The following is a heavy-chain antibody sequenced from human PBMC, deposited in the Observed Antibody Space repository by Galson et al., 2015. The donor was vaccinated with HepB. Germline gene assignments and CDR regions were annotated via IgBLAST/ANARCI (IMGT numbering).Heavy chain of an antibody. CDR1: GFTFDDYA. Sequence: SLRLSCAASGFTFDDYAMHWVRQAPGKGLEWVSGISWNSGSIGYADSVRGRFTISRDNAKNSLYLQMNSLRAEDTALYYCAKGSAGYYYYYYGMDVWGQGTTVTVSS. CDR3: AKGSAGYYYYYYGMDV. J-gene: IGHJ6*02. D-gene: IGHD1-26*01. V-gene: IGHV3-9*01. CDR2: ISWNSGSI.